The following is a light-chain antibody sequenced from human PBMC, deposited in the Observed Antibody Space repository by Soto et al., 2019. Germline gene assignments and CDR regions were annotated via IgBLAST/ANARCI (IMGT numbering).Light chain of an antibody. CDR1: QSVSSSF. J-gene: IGKJ1*01. Sequence: EIVLTQSPGTLSLSPGERATLSCRASQSVSSSFLAWYQQKPGQAHRLLIYGAYSRATGIPDRFSGSGSGTDFTLPISRLEPEGCEVYYFQQYDSPPRTFGQRTNVEIK. CDR3: QQYDSPPRT. V-gene: IGKV3-20*01. CDR2: GAY.